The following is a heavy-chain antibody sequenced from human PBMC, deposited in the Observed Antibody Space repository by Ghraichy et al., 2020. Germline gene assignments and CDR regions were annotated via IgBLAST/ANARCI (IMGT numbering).Heavy chain of an antibody. D-gene: IGHD3-3*01. J-gene: IGHJ3*01. Sequence: SETLSLTCTVSGGSVSGYYWSWIRQPPGKRLEWIGYIFYNGSTNYNPSLKSRVSMSVDTSKDQFSLKLSSVTAADTAVYYCARITIFGVVHHSADSSDFWGQGTMVTVSS. V-gene: IGHV4-59*02. CDR2: IFYNGST. CDR1: GGSVSGYY. CDR3: ARITIFGVVHHSADSSDF.